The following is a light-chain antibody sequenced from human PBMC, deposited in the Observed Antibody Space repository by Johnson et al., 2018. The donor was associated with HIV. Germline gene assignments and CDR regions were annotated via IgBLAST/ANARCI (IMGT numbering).Light chain of an antibody. CDR2: ENN. CDR3: GTWDSSLSAGGV. CDR1: SSDMGNYA. V-gene: IGLV1-51*02. J-gene: IGLJ1*01. Sequence: QSVLTQPPSVSAAPGQKVTISCSGSSSDMGNYAVSWYQQLPGTAPKLLIYENNKRPSGIPDRLSGSKSGTSATLGITGLQTGDEADYYCGTWDSSLSAGGVFGTGTKVTVL.